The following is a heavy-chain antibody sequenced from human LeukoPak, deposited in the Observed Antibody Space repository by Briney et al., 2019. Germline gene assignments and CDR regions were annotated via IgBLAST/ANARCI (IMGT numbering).Heavy chain of an antibody. Sequence: SETLSLTCTVSGYSISSGYYWGWIRQPPGKGLEWIGSIFHSANTYYNPSLKSRVTISVDTPKNQFSLKMSSVTAADTAVYYCAREMATITSWWFDPWGQGTLVTVSS. D-gene: IGHD5-24*01. V-gene: IGHV4-38-2*02. J-gene: IGHJ5*02. CDR1: GYSISSGYY. CDR2: IFHSANT. CDR3: AREMATITSWWFDP.